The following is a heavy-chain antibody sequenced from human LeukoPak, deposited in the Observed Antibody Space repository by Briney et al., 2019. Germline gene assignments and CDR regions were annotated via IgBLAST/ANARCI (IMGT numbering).Heavy chain of an antibody. CDR1: GFTFSSYW. V-gene: IGHV3-7*01. D-gene: IGHD5-18*01. J-gene: IGHJ4*02. CDR2: IKQDGSEK. CDR3: ARRGYSYGSYYFDY. Sequence: GSLRLSCAASGFTFSSYWMSWVRQAPGKGLEWVANIKQDGSEKYYVDSVKGRFTISRDNAKNSLYLQMNSLRAEDTAVYYCARRGYSYGSYYFDYWGQGTLVTVSS.